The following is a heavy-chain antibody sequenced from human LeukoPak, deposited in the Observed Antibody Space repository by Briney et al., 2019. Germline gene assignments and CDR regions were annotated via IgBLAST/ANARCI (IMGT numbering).Heavy chain of an antibody. CDR2: IIPIFGTA. CDR1: GGTFSSYA. V-gene: IGHV1-69*05. D-gene: IGHD6-19*01. CDR3: AREGIAVAGTGHCYYYMDV. Sequence: GASVKVSCKASGGTFSSYAISWVRQAPGQGLEWMGGIIPIFGTANYAQKFQGRVTITTDESTSTAYMELSSLRSEDTAVYYCAREGIAVAGTGHCYYYMDVWGKGTTVTVSS. J-gene: IGHJ6*03.